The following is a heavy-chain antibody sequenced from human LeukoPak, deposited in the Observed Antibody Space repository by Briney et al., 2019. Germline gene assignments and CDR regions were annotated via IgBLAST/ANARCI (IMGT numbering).Heavy chain of an antibody. Sequence: PGESLKISCKGSGYSFTSYWIAWVRQMPGKGLEWMGIIYPGDSDTRYSPSFQGQVTISADKSISTAYLQWSSLKASDTAMYYCARGDYGDFRVFYTLFDYWGQGTLVTVSS. CDR2: IYPGDSDT. V-gene: IGHV5-51*01. D-gene: IGHD4-17*01. CDR1: GYSFTSYW. J-gene: IGHJ4*02. CDR3: ARGDYGDFRVFYTLFDY.